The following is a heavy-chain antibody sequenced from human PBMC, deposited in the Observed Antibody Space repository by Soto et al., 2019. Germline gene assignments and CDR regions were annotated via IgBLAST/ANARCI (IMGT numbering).Heavy chain of an antibody. D-gene: IGHD5-18*01. CDR2: ISYDGSDK. CDR3: ARAEQLWLNWFDP. CDR1: GFTFSSYP. J-gene: IGHJ5*02. V-gene: IGHV3-30-3*01. Sequence: PGGSLRLSCAASGFTFSSYPMHWVRQAPGKGLEWVALISYDGSDKYYADSVKGRFTISRDNSKDTLYVQINSLRAEDTAVYYCARAEQLWLNWFDPWGQGT.